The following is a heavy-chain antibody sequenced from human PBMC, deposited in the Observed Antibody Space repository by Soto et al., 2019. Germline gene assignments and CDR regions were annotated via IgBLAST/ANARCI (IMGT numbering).Heavy chain of an antibody. CDR2: INSDGSST. CDR1: GFTFSSYW. J-gene: IGHJ4*02. V-gene: IGHV3-74*01. CDR3: ARPRPYCGGDCPDS. D-gene: IGHD2-21*02. Sequence: EVQLVESGGGLVQPGGSLRLSCAASGFTFSSYWMHWVRQAPGKGLVWVSRINSDGSSTSYADSGKGRFTISRDNAKNTLYLQMNSLRAEDTAVYYCARPRPYCGGDCPDSWGQGTLVTVSS.